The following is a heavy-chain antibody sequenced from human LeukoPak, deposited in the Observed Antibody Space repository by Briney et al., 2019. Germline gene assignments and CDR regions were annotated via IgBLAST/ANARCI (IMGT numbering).Heavy chain of an antibody. Sequence: PGRSLRLSCAVSGFTITSYGMHWVRQAPGKGLEWVAVLSYDGINKYYADSVKRRFTISRDNSKNTLYLQMNSLRAEDTAVYYCARGGIHTYGSGLGMDVWGQGTTVTVSS. CDR3: ARGGIHTYGSGLGMDV. CDR2: LSYDGINK. J-gene: IGHJ6*02. V-gene: IGHV3-30*03. D-gene: IGHD3-10*01. CDR1: GFTITSYG.